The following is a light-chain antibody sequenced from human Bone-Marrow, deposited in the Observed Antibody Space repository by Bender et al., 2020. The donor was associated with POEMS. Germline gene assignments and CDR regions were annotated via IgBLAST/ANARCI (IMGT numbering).Light chain of an antibody. CDR1: SSDVGGYNF. Sequence: QSALTQPASVSESPGQSITISCTGTSSDVGGYNFVSWYQQHPGKAPKLVVYEVTNRPSGVSNRFSGSKSGSTASLTISGLQAEDEADYYCSSYTSSSTLVLFGGGTKLTVL. CDR2: EVT. V-gene: IGLV2-14*01. CDR3: SSYTSSSTLVL. J-gene: IGLJ2*01.